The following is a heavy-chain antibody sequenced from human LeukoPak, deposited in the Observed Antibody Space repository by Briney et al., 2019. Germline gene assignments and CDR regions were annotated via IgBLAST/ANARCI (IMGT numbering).Heavy chain of an antibody. D-gene: IGHD3-22*01. Sequence: PGGSLRLSCAASGFIFSGSAMHWVRRASGKGLEWFGRIRSKANSYATAYAASVKGRFTISRDDSKNTAYLQMNSLKTEDTAVYYCTSWGDYYDSSGYPTRYWGQGTLVTVSS. J-gene: IGHJ4*02. CDR1: GFIFSGSA. CDR2: IRSKANSYAT. V-gene: IGHV3-73*01. CDR3: TSWGDYYDSSGYPTRY.